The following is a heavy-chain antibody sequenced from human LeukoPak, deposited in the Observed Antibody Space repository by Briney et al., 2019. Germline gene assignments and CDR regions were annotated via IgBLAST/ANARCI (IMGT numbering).Heavy chain of an antibody. CDR1: VYTFTDYY. J-gene: IGHJ4*02. Sequence: ASVRVSCKASVYTFTDYYMHWGRQAPGQGGERMGWINPSSGGTNYAQSFQARVTMARDTSITTAFLELSRLISDATAVYYCARLRYVGSGYPFDYWGQGTLVTVSS. CDR3: ARLRYVGSGYPFDY. CDR2: INPSSGGT. D-gene: IGHD3-22*01. V-gene: IGHV1-2*02.